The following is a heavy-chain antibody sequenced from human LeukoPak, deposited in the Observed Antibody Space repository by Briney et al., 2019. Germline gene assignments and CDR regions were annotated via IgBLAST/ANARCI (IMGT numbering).Heavy chain of an antibody. J-gene: IGHJ4*02. V-gene: IGHV3-7*01. CDR3: ARTPRYCSGGSCYNFDY. CDR2: IKQDRSEK. Sequence: GGSLRLSCAASGFTFSIYWMSWVRQAPGKGLEWVANIKQDRSEKYYVDSVKGRFTISRDNAKNSLYLQMNSLRAEDTAVYYCARTPRYCSGGSCYNFDYWGQGTLVTVSS. D-gene: IGHD2-15*01. CDR1: GFTFSIYW.